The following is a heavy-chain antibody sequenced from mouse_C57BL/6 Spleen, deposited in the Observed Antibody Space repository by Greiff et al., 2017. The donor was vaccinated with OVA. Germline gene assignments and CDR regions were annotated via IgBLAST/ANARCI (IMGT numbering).Heavy chain of an antibody. Sequence: EVKLVESGGGLVKPGGSLKLSCAASGFTFSSYAMSWVRQTPEKRLEWVATISDGGSYTYYPDNVKGRFTISRDNAKNNLYLQMSHLKSEDTAMYYCARDQEVAAMDYWGQGTSVTVSS. D-gene: IGHD1-1*02. V-gene: IGHV5-4*01. J-gene: IGHJ4*01. CDR3: ARDQEVAAMDY. CDR2: ISDGGSYT. CDR1: GFTFSSYA.